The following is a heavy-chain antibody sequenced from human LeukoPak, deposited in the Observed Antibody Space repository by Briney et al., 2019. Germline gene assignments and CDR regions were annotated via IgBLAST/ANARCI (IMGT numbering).Heavy chain of an antibody. CDR2: IYYSGST. V-gene: IGHV4-61*08. J-gene: IGHJ3*02. D-gene: IGHD3-10*01. Sequence: SQTLSLTCTVSGGSISSGDYYWSWIRQPPGKGLEWIGYIYYSGSTNYNPSLKSRVTISVDTSKNQFSLKLSSVTAADTAVYYCAGDPGGGDDAFDIWGQGTMVTVSS. CDR1: GGSISSGDYY. CDR3: AGDPGGGDDAFDI.